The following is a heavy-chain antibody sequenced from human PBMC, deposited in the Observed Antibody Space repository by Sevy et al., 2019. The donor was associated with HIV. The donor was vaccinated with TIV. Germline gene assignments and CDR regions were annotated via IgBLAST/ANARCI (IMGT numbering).Heavy chain of an antibody. CDR2: ISSNGDNG. Sequence: GESLKISCAASGFTFRTYAFHWVRQAPGRGLEWIGLISSNGDNGLYATSVRGRFTISRDNSTNILYLQMTSLTPDDTAVYYCARGPEWELTSFLSHWGQGTLVTVSS. D-gene: IGHD1-26*01. J-gene: IGHJ4*02. CDR1: GFTFRTYA. CDR3: ARGPEWELTSFLSH. V-gene: IGHV3-30-3*01.